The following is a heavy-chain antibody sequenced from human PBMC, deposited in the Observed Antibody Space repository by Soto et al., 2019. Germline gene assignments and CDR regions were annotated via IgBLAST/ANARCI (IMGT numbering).Heavy chain of an antibody. V-gene: IGHV1-18*01. Sequence: QVQLVQSGAEVKKPGASVKVSYKASGYTFTSYGISWVRQAPGQGLEWMGWISAYKGNTNYAQKLQGRVTMTKDTATSTAYRELRSLRSDDTAVYYCARESSGSCHDYWGQGTLVTVSS. CDR1: GYTFTSYG. D-gene: IGHD6-13*01. CDR3: ARESSGSCHDY. CDR2: ISAYKGNT. J-gene: IGHJ4*02.